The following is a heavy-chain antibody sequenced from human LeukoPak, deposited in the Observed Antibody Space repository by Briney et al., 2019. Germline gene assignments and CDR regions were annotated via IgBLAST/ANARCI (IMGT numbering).Heavy chain of an antibody. Sequence: ASVKVSCKASGYTFTSYGISWVRQAPGQGLEWMGWISAYNGNTNYAQKLQGRVTMTTDTSTSTAYMELRSLRSDDTAVYYCARVPGIAVAGTGNYWGQGTLVTVSS. CDR1: GYTFTSYG. V-gene: IGHV1-18*01. CDR3: ARVPGIAVAGTGNY. J-gene: IGHJ4*02. D-gene: IGHD6-19*01. CDR2: ISAYNGNT.